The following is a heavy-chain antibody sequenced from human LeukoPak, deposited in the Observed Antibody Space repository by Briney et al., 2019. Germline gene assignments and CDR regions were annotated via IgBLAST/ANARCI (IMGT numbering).Heavy chain of an antibody. CDR1: GGSISTYY. CDR2: INHSGST. CDR3: ASRGRGVAKRYYYYYMDV. V-gene: IGHV4-34*01. J-gene: IGHJ6*03. D-gene: IGHD3-10*01. Sequence: SETLSLTCTVSGGSISTYYWSWIRQPPGKGLEWIGEINHSGSTNYNPSLKSRVTISVDTSKNQFSLKLSSVTAADTAVYYCASRGRGVAKRYYYYYMDVWGKGTTVTVSS.